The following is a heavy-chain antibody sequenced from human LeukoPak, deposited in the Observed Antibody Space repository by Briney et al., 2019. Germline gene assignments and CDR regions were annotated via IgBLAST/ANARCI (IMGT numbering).Heavy chain of an antibody. D-gene: IGHD3-3*01. CDR3: ARMYYDFWSGYYSLGYYYGMDV. V-gene: IGHV3-30*04. J-gene: IGHJ6*02. CDR2: ISYDGSNK. Sequence: GGSLRLSCAASGFTFSSYAMHWVRQAPGKGLEWVAVISYDGSNKYYADSVKGRFIISRDNSKNTLYLQMNSLRAEDTAVYYCARMYYDFWSGYYSLGYYYGMDVWGQGTTVTVSS. CDR1: GFTFSSYA.